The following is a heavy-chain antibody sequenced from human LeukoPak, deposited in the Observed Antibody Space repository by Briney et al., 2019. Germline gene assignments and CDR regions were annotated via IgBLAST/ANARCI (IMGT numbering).Heavy chain of an antibody. Sequence: PGGSLRLSCAASGFTFSSYSMNWVRQPPGKGLEWIGEMHHSGRTNYNPSLKSRITISVDKSKNQVFLRLNSVAAADTALYYCARAQEGCSRASCYLEPWGQGTLVTVSS. CDR2: MHHSGRT. CDR3: ARAQEGCSRASCYLEP. V-gene: IGHV4-4*02. J-gene: IGHJ5*02. CDR1: GFTFSSYSM. D-gene: IGHD2-2*01.